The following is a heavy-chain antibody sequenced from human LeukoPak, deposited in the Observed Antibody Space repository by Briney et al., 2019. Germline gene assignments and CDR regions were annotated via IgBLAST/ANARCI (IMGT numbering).Heavy chain of an antibody. CDR3: ASGIAVAGHFDY. CDR1: VGSISSYY. Sequence: SETLSLTCTVSVGSISSYYWSWIRQPPGKGLEWIGYIYYSGSTNYNPSLKSRVTISVDTSKNQFSLKLSSVTAADTAVYYCASGIAVAGHFDYWGQGTLVTVSS. V-gene: IGHV4-59*08. CDR2: IYYSGST. J-gene: IGHJ4*02. D-gene: IGHD6-19*01.